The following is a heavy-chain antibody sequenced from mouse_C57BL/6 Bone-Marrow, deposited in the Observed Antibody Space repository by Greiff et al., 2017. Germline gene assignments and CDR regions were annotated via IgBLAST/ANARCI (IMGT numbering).Heavy chain of an antibody. CDR2: IWGDGST. CDR3: DKTGTRGCDMDD. D-gene: IGHD4-1*01. Sequence: VQLLESGPGLVAPSQSLSITCTASGFSLTSYGVSWVRQPPGKGLEWLGVIWGDGSTNYHSALISRLSISKNNTKSKVFIKLHRQQTNDTATYYCDKTGTRGCDMDDWGQGTSVTVSS. V-gene: IGHV2-3*01. J-gene: IGHJ4*01. CDR1: GFSLTSYG.